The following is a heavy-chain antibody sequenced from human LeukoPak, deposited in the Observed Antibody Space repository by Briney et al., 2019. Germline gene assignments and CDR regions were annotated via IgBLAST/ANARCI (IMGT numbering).Heavy chain of an antibody. V-gene: IGHV3-48*03. Sequence: GGSLRLSCAASGFTFSSYEMNWVRHAPGKGLEWVSYISSSGSTIYYADSVKGRFTISRDNAKNSLYLQMNRLRAEDTAVYYCARESRSSGWDYFDYWGQGTPVTVSS. CDR2: ISSSGSTI. J-gene: IGHJ4*02. CDR1: GFTFSSYE. CDR3: ARESRSSGWDYFDY. D-gene: IGHD6-19*01.